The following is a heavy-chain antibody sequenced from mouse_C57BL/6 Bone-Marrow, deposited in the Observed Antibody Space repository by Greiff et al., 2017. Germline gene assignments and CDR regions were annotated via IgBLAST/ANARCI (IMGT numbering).Heavy chain of an antibody. J-gene: IGHJ2*01. D-gene: IGHD1-1*01. V-gene: IGHV14-4*01. CDR3: GSSYYYCDY. CDR1: GFNIKDDY. Sequence: EVQLVESGAELVRPGASVKLSCTASGFNIKDDYMHWVKQRPEQGLEWIGWIDPENGDTEYASKFQGKATITADTSSNTAYLQLSSLTSEDTAVYYCGSSYYYCDYWGQGTTLTVSS. CDR2: IDPENGDT.